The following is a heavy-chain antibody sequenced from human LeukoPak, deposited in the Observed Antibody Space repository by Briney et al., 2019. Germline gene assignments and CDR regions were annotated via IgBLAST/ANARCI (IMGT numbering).Heavy chain of an antibody. J-gene: IGHJ4*02. V-gene: IGHV1-69*04. CDR1: GGTFSSYD. Sequence: SVKVSCKASGGTFSSYDISWVRQAPGQGLEWMGRLIPILGVANYAQKFQGRVTITADKSTTTAYMELSSLRSEDTAVYYCARDRGGFGEPPGPSLDYWGQGSLVTVSS. CDR2: LIPILGVA. D-gene: IGHD3-10*01. CDR3: ARDRGGFGEPPGPSLDY.